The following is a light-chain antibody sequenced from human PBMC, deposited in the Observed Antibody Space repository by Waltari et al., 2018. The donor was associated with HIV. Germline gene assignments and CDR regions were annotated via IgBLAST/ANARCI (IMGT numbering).Light chain of an antibody. CDR2: EVS. V-gene: IGLV2-14*01. CDR1: SSDVGGYNY. J-gene: IGLJ2*01. Sequence: QSALTQPASVSGSPGQSITFSCTGTSSDVGGYNYVSWYQQHPGKAPKLMIYEVSNRPSGVSNRFAGSKSGNTASLTISGLQAEDDADYYCSSYTSSSTPVFGGGTKRTVL. CDR3: SSYTSSSTPV.